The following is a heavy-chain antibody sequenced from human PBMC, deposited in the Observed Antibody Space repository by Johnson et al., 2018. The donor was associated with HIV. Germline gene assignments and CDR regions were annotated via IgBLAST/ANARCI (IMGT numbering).Heavy chain of an antibody. CDR1: GFAFSSYG. V-gene: IGHV3-30*02. J-gene: IGHJ3*01. CDR3: AKSDSAYDAFDL. CDR2: IRYDATNK. D-gene: IGHD3-22*01. Sequence: QVQLVESGGGVVQPGGSLRLSCAASGFAFSSYGVNWVRQAPGKGLEWVAFIRYDATNKYYADSVKGRFSISRDNSKNTLYLQMNSLRAEDTAVYYCAKSDSAYDAFDLWGQGTLVTVSS.